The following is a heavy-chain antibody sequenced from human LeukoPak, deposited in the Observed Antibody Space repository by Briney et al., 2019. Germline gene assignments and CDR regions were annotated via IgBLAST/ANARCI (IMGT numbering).Heavy chain of an antibody. Sequence: GASVKVSCKASGYTFTSYGISWVRQAPGQGLEWMGWISAYNGNTNYAQKLQGRVTMTTDTSTSTAYMELRSLRSDDTAVYYCARSGYCSSTSCYVRYYYYGMDVWGQGTTVTVSS. D-gene: IGHD2-2*03. V-gene: IGHV1-18*01. CDR1: GYTFTSYG. J-gene: IGHJ6*02. CDR3: ARSGYCSSTSCYVRYYYYGMDV. CDR2: ISAYNGNT.